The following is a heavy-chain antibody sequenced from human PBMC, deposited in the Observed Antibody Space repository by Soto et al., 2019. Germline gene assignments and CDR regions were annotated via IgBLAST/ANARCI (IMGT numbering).Heavy chain of an antibody. CDR1: GFNFSNYG. CDR3: AISDCTSTSCYVVWFDP. D-gene: IGHD2-2*01. CDR2: ISSSSTYI. J-gene: IGHJ5*02. Sequence: EVQLVESGGGLVKPGGSLRISCTASGFNFSNYGMNWVRQAPGKGLEWVSSISSSSTYISYADSVKGRFTISRDNAENSVYLQMNSVRADDTAVYYCAISDCTSTSCYVVWFDPWGQGTLVTVSS. V-gene: IGHV3-21*01.